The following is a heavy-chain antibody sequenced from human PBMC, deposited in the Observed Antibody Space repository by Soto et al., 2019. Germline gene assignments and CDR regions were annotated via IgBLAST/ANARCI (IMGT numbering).Heavy chain of an antibody. CDR2: IYSSGTT. J-gene: IGHJ3*01. CDR1: GGSINNYY. CDR3: ARGSAVTTARGWFGALDV. V-gene: IGHV4-4*07. D-gene: IGHD4-4*01. Sequence: LQESGPGLVKPSETLSLTCTVSGGSINNYYWNWIRQPAGKGLEWIGRIYSSGTTNHSPSLKSRVTMSVDTSKKLLSLSLSSVTAADTATYYCARGSAVTTARGWFGALDVWGQGTVVTVSS.